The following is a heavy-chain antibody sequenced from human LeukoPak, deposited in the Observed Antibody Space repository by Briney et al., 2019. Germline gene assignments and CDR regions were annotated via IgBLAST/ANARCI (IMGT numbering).Heavy chain of an antibody. J-gene: IGHJ4*02. V-gene: IGHV4-39*01. D-gene: IGHD3-16*01. CDR3: ARHDYYDHVWGSPPSYFDY. CDR1: GGSIRSSSYY. Sequence: SETLSLTCSVSGGSIRSSSYYWGWIRQTPGKGLEWIGSIYYTGNTYYNPSLKSRVIISVDMSKNQFSLKLSSVTAADTAVYYCARHDYYDHVWGSPPSYFDYWGQGTLVTVSS. CDR2: IYYTGNT.